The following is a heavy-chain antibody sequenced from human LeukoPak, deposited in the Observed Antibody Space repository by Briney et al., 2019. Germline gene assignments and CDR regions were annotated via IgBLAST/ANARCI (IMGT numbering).Heavy chain of an antibody. J-gene: IGHJ4*02. Sequence: PGGSLRLSCAASGLTFSSYGMHWVRQAPGKGLEWVAVISYDGSNKYYADSVKGRFTISRDNSKNTLYLQMNSLRAEDTAVYYCAKDPCSGGSCYSGYWGQGTLVTVSS. CDR3: AKDPCSGGSCYSGY. CDR1: GLTFSSYG. D-gene: IGHD2-15*01. V-gene: IGHV3-30*18. CDR2: ISYDGSNK.